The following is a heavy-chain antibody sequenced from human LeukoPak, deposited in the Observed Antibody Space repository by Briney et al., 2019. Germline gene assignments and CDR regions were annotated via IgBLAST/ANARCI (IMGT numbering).Heavy chain of an antibody. V-gene: IGHV3-74*01. J-gene: IGHJ4*02. Sequence: PGGSLRLSCAASGFTFDDYGMTWVRQAPGKGLVWVSRINGDGTSTRYADSVKGRFTISRDNAKNTVYLQMNSLSAEDTAVYYCAKLVGATTGIDYWGQGTLVTVSS. D-gene: IGHD1-26*01. CDR2: INGDGTST. CDR3: AKLVGATTGIDY. CDR1: GFTFDDYG.